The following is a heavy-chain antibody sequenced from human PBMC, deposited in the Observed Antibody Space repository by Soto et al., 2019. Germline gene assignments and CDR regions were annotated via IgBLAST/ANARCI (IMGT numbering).Heavy chain of an antibody. J-gene: IGHJ4*02. CDR3: AKDGDLYSGYFDY. Sequence: GGALRLSCAASGFIFNSYAMSWVCQAPGKGLEWVSTLTSTGGTYYADSVKGRFPISRDNSKNTLYLQMNNLRAEDTAVYYCAKDGDLYSGYFDYWGQGTLGTVSS. CDR2: LTSTGGT. CDR1: GFIFNSYA. V-gene: IGHV3-23*01. D-gene: IGHD3-10*01.